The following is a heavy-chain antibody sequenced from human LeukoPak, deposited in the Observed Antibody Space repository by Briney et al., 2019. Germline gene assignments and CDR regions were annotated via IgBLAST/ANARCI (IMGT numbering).Heavy chain of an antibody. Sequence: SETLSLTCAVYGGSFSGYYWSWIRQPAGKGLEWIGRIYTSGSTNYNPSLKSRVTISVDTSKNQFSLKLSSVTAADTAVYYCARSDLGGSSPDAFDIWGQGTMVTVSS. D-gene: IGHD2-2*01. CDR1: GGSFSGYY. V-gene: IGHV4-59*10. CDR2: IYTSGST. J-gene: IGHJ3*02. CDR3: ARSDLGGSSPDAFDI.